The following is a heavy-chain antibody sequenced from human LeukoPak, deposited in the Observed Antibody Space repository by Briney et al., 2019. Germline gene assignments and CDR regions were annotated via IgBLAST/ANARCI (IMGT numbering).Heavy chain of an antibody. CDR1: GYSISSSYY. J-gene: IGHJ4*02. Sequence: KPSETLSLTCTVSGYSISSSYYWGWIRQPPGKGLEWIGSIYYSGSTYYNPSLKSRVTISVDTSKNQFSLKLSSVTAADTAVYYCARHEGDSSSWSDWGQGTLVTVSS. CDR3: ARHEGDSSSWSD. V-gene: IGHV4-39*01. CDR2: IYYSGST. D-gene: IGHD6-13*01.